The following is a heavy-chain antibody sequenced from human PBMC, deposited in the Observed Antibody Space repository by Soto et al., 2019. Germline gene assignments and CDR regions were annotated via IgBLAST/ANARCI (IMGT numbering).Heavy chain of an antibody. D-gene: IGHD3-22*01. J-gene: IGHJ3*02. CDR2: IFYSGST. V-gene: IGHV4-39*07. Sequence: SETLSLTCTVSGGSISSSSYYWGWIRQPPGKGLEWIGSIFYSGSTYYNPSLKSRVTISVDTSKNQFSLKLSSVTAADTAVYYCARSPSITMIVVVDAFDIWGQGTMVTVSS. CDR3: ARSPSITMIVVVDAFDI. CDR1: GGSISSSSYY.